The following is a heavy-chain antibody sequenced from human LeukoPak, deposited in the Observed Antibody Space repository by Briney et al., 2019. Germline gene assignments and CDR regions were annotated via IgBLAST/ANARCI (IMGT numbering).Heavy chain of an antibody. D-gene: IGHD2-2*02. CDR3: ARRDCSSTSCYRSNNWFDP. V-gene: IGHV4-39*01. J-gene: IGHJ5*02. CDR1: GGSISSSSYY. Sequence: SETLSLTCTVSGGSISSSSYYWGWIRQPPGKGLDWIGSIYYSGSTYYNPSLKSRVTISVDTSKNQFSLKLSSVTAADTAVYYCARRDCSSTSCYRSNNWFDPWGQGTLVTVSS. CDR2: IYYSGST.